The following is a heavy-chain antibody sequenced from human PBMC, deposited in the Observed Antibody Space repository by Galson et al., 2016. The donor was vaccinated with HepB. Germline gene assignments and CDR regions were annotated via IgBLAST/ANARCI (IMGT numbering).Heavy chain of an antibody. J-gene: IGHJ4*02. D-gene: IGHD3-9*01. CDR3: AKNDILAGYSAVDY. CDR1: GFTFSSYA. Sequence: SLRLSCAASGFTFSSYAMHWVRQAPGKGLEWVAVISYDGSHTYYAASVKGRFTISRDNSKNTLSLQMNSLRAEDTAVYYCAKNDILAGYSAVDYWGQGTLVTVSS. CDR2: ISYDGSHT. V-gene: IGHV3-30*18.